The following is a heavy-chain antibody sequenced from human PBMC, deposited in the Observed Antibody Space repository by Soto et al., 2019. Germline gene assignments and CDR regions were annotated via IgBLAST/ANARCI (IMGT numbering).Heavy chain of an antibody. V-gene: IGHV1-18*01. CDR3: ARSRYYDFWSGFLNYYGMDV. CDR2: ISAYNGNT. CDR1: GYTFTSYG. Sequence: ASVKVSCKASGYTFTSYGTSWVRQAPGQGLEWMGWISAYNGNTNYAQKLQGRVTMTTDTSTSTAYMELRSLRSDDTAVYYCARSRYYDFWSGFLNYYGMDVWGKGTTVTVSS. J-gene: IGHJ6*04. D-gene: IGHD3-3*01.